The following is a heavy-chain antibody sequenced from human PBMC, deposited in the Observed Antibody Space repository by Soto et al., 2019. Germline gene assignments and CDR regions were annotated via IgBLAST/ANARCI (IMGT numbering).Heavy chain of an antibody. J-gene: IGHJ5*02. CDR2: ISSSGGST. V-gene: IGHV3-23*01. D-gene: IGHD3-22*01. CDR3: ATLHYYDGSDYGP. CDR1: GFTFSSYA. Sequence: GSLRLSCAASGFTFSSYAMNWVRQAPGKGLEWVSGISSSGGSTYYADSVKGRFTISRDNSKNTLYLQMNSLRAEDTAVYYCATLHYYDGSDYGPWGPGTLVTVSS.